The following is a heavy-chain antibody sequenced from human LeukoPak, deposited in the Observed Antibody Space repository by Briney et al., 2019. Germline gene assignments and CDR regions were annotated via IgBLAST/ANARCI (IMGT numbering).Heavy chain of an antibody. CDR1: GYTFTSYD. Sequence: GASVKVSCKASGYTFTSYDISWVRQAPGQGLEWMGWISAYNGNTNYAQKLQGRVTMTTDTSTSTAYMELRSLRSDDTAVYYCARDFLLTDTLRGNVVVTAIPGYWGQGTLVTVSS. V-gene: IGHV1-18*01. D-gene: IGHD2-21*02. J-gene: IGHJ4*02. CDR2: ISAYNGNT. CDR3: ARDFLLTDTLRGNVVVTAIPGY.